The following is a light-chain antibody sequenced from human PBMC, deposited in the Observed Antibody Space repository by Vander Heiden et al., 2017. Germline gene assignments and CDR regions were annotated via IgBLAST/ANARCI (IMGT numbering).Light chain of an antibody. Sequence: QAVLTQPSSLSASPGASASLTCALRRGINVDAYRIYWYQQKPGSPPQYLLSYKSDSDKQQGSGVPSRFSGSKDDSANAGILLISWLQSEDEADYYCMIWHSSAYVFGTGTKVTVL. V-gene: IGLV5-45*03. CDR1: RGINVDAYR. J-gene: IGLJ1*01. CDR2: YKSDSDK. CDR3: MIWHSSAYV.